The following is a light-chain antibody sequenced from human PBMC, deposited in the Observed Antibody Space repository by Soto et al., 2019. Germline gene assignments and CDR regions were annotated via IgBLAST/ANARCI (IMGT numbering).Light chain of an antibody. V-gene: IGKV3-20*01. CDR3: QQYASSLPWT. CDR1: QSVAANY. J-gene: IGKJ1*01. CDR2: GAS. Sequence: ENVLTQSPGTLSLSPGERATLSCRASQSVAANYLAWYQHKPGQAPRLLIYGASSRATGISDRFSGSGSGTDFTLTISRLEPEDFAVYYCQQYASSLPWTFGQGTKVEVK.